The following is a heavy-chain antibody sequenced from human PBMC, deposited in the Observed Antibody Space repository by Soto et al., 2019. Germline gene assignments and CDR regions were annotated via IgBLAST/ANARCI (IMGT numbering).Heavy chain of an antibody. CDR2: INPDSGGT. D-gene: IGHD4-17*01. CDR1: GYTFTGYY. V-gene: IGHV1-2*02. J-gene: IGHJ4*02. CDR3: ARKVRDYNFDY. Sequence: ASVKVSCKASGYTFTGYYMHWVRQVPGQGLEWMGWINPDSGGTKYAQKFQGRVTMTRDTSISTAYMELSRLRSDDTAFYYCARKVRDYNFDYWGQGALVTVSS.